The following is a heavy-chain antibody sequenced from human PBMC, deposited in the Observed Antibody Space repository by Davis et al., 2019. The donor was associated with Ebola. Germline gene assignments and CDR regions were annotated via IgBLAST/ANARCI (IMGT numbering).Heavy chain of an antibody. CDR3: ARGRGSFRRKNYYYGMDV. CDR2: INPNSGGT. CDR1: GYTFTGYY. Sequence: ASVKVSCKASGYTFTGYYMHWVRQAPGQGLEWMGWINPNSGGTNYAQKFQGWVTMTRDTSISTAYMELSSLRSEDTAVYYCARGRGSFRRKNYYYGMDVWGQGTTVTVSS. D-gene: IGHD3-10*01. J-gene: IGHJ6*02. V-gene: IGHV1-2*04.